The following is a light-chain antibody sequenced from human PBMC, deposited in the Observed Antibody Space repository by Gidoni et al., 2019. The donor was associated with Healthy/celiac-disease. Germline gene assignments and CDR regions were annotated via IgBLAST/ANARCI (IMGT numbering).Light chain of an antibody. V-gene: IGLV2-14*01. J-gene: IGLJ2*01. CDR1: SSDVGGYNY. Sequence: FDLTQPASVSWSPGQSITISCTGTSSDVGGYNYVSCYQQHPGKSPKLMIYEFSNRPSCVSNRFSCSKSGNTASLTISGLQAEDEADYYCSSYTSSSTPVVFGGGTKLTVL. CDR3: SSYTSSSTPVV. CDR2: EFS.